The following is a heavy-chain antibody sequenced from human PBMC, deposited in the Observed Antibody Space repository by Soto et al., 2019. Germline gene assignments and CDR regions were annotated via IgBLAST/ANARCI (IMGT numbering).Heavy chain of an antibody. CDR2: ISGSSANT. Sequence: GGSLRLSCAASGFTFSSYAMNWVRQAPGQGLEWVSIISGSSANTSYAGSVKGRFTISRDNSKNTLYLQMNSLRAEDTAVYYCATVGSITTTGIFDEWGQGTLVTVSS. J-gene: IGHJ4*02. CDR1: GFTFSSYA. D-gene: IGHD1-1*01. CDR3: ATVGSITTTGIFDE. V-gene: IGHV3-23*01.